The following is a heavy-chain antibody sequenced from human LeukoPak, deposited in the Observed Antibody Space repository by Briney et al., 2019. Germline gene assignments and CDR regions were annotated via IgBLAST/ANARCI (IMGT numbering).Heavy chain of an antibody. V-gene: IGHV4-38-2*02. J-gene: IGHJ4*02. CDR2: IYHSGST. CDR1: GYSISSGNY. D-gene: IGHD2-2*01. CDR3: AKGYCRGNSCYDDRGAFDY. Sequence: SETLSLTCSVSGYSISSGNYWGWIRLPPGRGLQWIGSIYHSGSTYYNPSLKSRVTISVDTSKNQFSLKLSSVTAADTAVYYCAKGYCRGNSCYDDRGAFDYWGQGTLVTVSS.